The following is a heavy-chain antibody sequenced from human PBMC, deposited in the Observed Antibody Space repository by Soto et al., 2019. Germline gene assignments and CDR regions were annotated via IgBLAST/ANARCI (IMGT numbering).Heavy chain of an antibody. V-gene: IGHV4-30-2*01. CDR2: IYHSGST. D-gene: IGHD2-15*01. CDR3: ARDLGGWPDY. Sequence: PSETLSLTCAVSGGSISSGGYSWSWIRQPPGKGLEWIGYIYHSGSTYYNPSLKSRVTISVDTSKNQFSLKLSSVTAADTAVYYCARDLGGWPDYWGQGTLVTVSS. CDR1: GGSISSGGYS. J-gene: IGHJ4*02.